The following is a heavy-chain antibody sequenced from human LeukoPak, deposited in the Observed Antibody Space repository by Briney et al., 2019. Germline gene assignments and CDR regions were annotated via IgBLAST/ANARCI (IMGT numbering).Heavy chain of an antibody. Sequence: GGSLRLSCAGSRFTFDDYAMHWVRQAPGKGLEWVSLIGGDGDRAYYADSVKGRFTISRDNSKNSLYLQMNSLRTEDTALYYCAKLDSSGYYSYFQHWGQGTLVTVSS. CDR1: RFTFDDYA. V-gene: IGHV3-43*02. CDR2: IGGDGDRA. CDR3: AKLDSSGYYSYFQH. J-gene: IGHJ1*01. D-gene: IGHD3-22*01.